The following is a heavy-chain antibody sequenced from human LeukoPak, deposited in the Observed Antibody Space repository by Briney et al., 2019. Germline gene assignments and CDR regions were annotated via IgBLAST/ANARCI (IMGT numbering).Heavy chain of an antibody. CDR3: AREGDSSGYYYDAFDI. CDR1: GGSISSSSYY. Sequence: SETLSLTCTVSGGSISSSSYYWGWIRQPPGKGLEWIVSIYYSGSTYYNPSLKSRVTISVDTSKNQFSLKLSSVTAADTAVYYCAREGDSSGYYYDAFDIWGQGTMVTVSS. J-gene: IGHJ3*02. CDR2: IYYSGST. D-gene: IGHD3-22*01. V-gene: IGHV4-39*07.